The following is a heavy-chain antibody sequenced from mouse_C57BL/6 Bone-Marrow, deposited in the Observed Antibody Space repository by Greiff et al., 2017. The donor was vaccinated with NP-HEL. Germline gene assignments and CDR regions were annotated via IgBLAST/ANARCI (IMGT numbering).Heavy chain of an antibody. CDR3: ARDGNFDY. J-gene: IGHJ2*01. D-gene: IGHD2-1*01. CDR1: GFTFSDYG. V-gene: IGHV5-17*01. CDR2: ISSGSSTI. Sequence: DVHLVESGGGLVKPGGSLKLSCAASGFTFSDYGMHWVRQAPEKGLEWVAYISSGSSTIYYADTVKGRFTISRDNAKNTLFLQMTSLRSEDTARYYCARDGNFDYWGQGTTLTVSS.